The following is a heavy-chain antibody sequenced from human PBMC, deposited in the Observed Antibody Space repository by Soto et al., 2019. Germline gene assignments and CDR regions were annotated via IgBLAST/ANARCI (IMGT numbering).Heavy chain of an antibody. J-gene: IGHJ4*02. Sequence: QVQLVQSGAEVKKPGASVKVSCKVSGYTLTELSMHWVRQAPGKGLEWMGGFDPEDGETIYAQKFEGRVTMTEDTSTDTAYMELSSLSSEDTAVYYCATATPPYDWNDVVFDYWGQGTLATVSS. D-gene: IGHD1-1*01. CDR1: GYTLTELS. V-gene: IGHV1-24*01. CDR3: ATATPPYDWNDVVFDY. CDR2: FDPEDGET.